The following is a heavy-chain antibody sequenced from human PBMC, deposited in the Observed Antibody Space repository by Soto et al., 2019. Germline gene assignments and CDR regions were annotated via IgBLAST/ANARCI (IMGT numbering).Heavy chain of an antibody. Sequence: ASVKVSCKASGYSFTTHDITWLRQAPGKGLEWVGGVSTDRGDTIYPQNLQGRVTMTTDSSTSTVYMELKSLRSDDTAVYYCARDDLNRGGKYFDYWGQGTLVTVSS. D-gene: IGHD2-15*01. J-gene: IGHJ4*02. CDR3: ARDDLNRGGKYFDY. V-gene: IGHV1-18*01. CDR2: VSTDRGDT. CDR1: GYSFTTHD.